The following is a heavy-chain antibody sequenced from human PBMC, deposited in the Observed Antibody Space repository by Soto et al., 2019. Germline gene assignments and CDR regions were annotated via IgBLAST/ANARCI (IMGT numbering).Heavy chain of an antibody. CDR3: AKDGGIGLAVKRKCFDY. D-gene: IGHD6-19*01. V-gene: IGHV3-9*01. CDR1: GFTFDDYA. CDR2: ISWNSGSI. J-gene: IGHJ4*02. Sequence: EVQLVESGGGLVQPGRSLRLSCAASGFTFDDYAMHWVRQAPGKGLEWVSGISWNSGSIGYAASVKGRFTISRDNAKNSLYLQMNRLRAEDTALYYCAKDGGIGLAVKRKCFDYWGQGTLVTVSS.